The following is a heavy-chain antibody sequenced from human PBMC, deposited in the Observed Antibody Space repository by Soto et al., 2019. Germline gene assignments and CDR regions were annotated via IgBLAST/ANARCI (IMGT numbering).Heavy chain of an antibody. Sequence: LSLTCAVYGGSFSGYYWSWIRQPPGKGLEWIGEINHSGSTNYNPSLKSRVTISVDTSKNQFSLKLSSVTAADTAVYYCARGRSSIAARGRTFYYYGMDVWGQGTTVTSP. CDR2: INHSGST. CDR3: ARGRSSIAARGRTFYYYGMDV. D-gene: IGHD6-6*01. V-gene: IGHV4-34*01. CDR1: GGSFSGYY. J-gene: IGHJ6*02.